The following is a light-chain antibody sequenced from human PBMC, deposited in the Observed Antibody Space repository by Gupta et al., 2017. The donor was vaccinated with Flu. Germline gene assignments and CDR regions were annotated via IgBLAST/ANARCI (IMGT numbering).Light chain of an antibody. CDR3: QQYGSSPT. CDR1: QSVGSTY. J-gene: IGKJ2*01. V-gene: IGKV3-20*01. CDR2: GAS. Sequence: EIVLTQSPGTLSLSPGERATLSCRASQSVGSTYLAWYQQKPGQAPRLLIYGASSRATDFPDRFRGSGSGTDFTLTISRLEPEDFAVYYCQQYGSSPTFGQGTKLEIK.